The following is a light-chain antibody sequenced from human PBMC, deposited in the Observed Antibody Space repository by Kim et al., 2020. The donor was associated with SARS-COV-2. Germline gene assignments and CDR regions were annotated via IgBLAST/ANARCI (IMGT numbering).Light chain of an antibody. CDR3: QGWGRKGV. CDR2: YDS. V-gene: IGLV3-21*01. J-gene: IGLJ3*02. CDR1: NMGSKS. Sequence: SYELTQPPSVSVAPGKTARITCGGNNMGSKSVHWYQQKPGQAPVLVIYYDSDRPSGIPERFSCSNSGNTATLTISRVQAGDEADYYCQGWGRKGVFGGGT.